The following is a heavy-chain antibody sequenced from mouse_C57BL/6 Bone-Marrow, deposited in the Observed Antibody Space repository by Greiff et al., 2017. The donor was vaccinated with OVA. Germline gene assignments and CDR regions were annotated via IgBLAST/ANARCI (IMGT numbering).Heavy chain of an antibody. D-gene: IGHD1-1*01. CDR3: TRTITTVVGYFDY. J-gene: IGHJ2*01. CDR2: IDPENGDT. V-gene: IGHV14-4*01. CDR1: GFNIKDDY. Sequence: VQLQQSGAELVRPGASVKLSCTASGFNIKDDYMHWVKQRPEQGLEWIGWIDPENGDTEYASKFQGKATITADTSSNTAYLQLSSLTSEDTAVYYCTRTITTVVGYFDYWGQGTTLTVSS.